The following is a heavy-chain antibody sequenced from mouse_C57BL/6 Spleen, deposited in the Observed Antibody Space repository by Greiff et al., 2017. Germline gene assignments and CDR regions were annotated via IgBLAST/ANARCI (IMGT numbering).Heavy chain of an antibody. CDR1: GYTFTSYW. D-gene: IGHD4-1*01. Sequence: VKLQQPGAELVMPGASVKLSCKASGYTFTSYWMHWVKQRPGQGLEWIGEIDPSDSYTNYNQKFKGKSTLTVDKSSSTAYMQLSSLTSEDSAVYYCARSETGTAWFAYGGQGTLVTVSA. V-gene: IGHV1-69*01. CDR2: IDPSDSYT. CDR3: ARSETGTAWFAY. J-gene: IGHJ3*01.